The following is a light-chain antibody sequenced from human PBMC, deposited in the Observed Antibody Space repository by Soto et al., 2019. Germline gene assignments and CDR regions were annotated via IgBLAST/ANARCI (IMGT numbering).Light chain of an antibody. Sequence: EIVLSQSPATLSLSPGERATLSCRASQSVGSYLAWYQHIPGQAPRLLIYDASKRATRIPARFSGSGSGTDFTLTISSLESEDFPVYYCQQRSNSLPVWTFGQGTKVAVK. CDR1: QSVGSY. J-gene: IGKJ1*01. V-gene: IGKV3-11*01. CDR3: QQRSNSLPVWT. CDR2: DAS.